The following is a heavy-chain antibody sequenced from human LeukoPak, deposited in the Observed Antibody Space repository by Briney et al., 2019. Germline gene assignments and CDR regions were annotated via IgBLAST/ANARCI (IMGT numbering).Heavy chain of an antibody. CDR2: ISYDGSNK. Sequence: GGSLRLSCAASGFTFSDYILHWVRQAPGRGLEWVAVISYDGSNKYYADSVKGRFTISRDNSKNTLYLQMNSLRAEDTAVYYCAKGNPRDYYYYGMDVWGQGTTVTVSS. J-gene: IGHJ6*02. CDR3: AKGNPRDYYYYGMDV. CDR1: GFTFSDYI. V-gene: IGHV3-30*18.